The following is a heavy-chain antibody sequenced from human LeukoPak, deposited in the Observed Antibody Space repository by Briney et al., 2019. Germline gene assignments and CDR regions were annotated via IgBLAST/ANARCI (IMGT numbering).Heavy chain of an antibody. Sequence: PGGSLRLSCAASGFTVSSNYMSWVRQAPGKGLEWVSVIYSGGSTYYANSAKGRFTISRDNSKNTLYLQMNSLRAEDTAVYYCARDAENGYSGYDWWGQGTLVTVSS. J-gene: IGHJ4*02. CDR1: GFTVSSNY. D-gene: IGHD5-12*01. CDR3: ARDAENGYSGYDW. V-gene: IGHV3-66*02. CDR2: IYSGGST.